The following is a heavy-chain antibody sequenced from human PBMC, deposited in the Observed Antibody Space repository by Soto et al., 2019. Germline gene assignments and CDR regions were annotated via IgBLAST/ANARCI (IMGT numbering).Heavy chain of an antibody. V-gene: IGHV1-69*13. CDR1: GGTFSSYA. CDR2: IIPIFGTA. D-gene: IGHD3-16*01. CDR3: ARDGAPRLYYYYYGMDV. Sequence: SVKVSCKASGGTFSSYAISWVRQAPGQGLEWMGGIIPIFGTANYAQKFQGRVMITADESTSTAYMELSSLRSEDTAVYYCARDGAPRLYYYYYGMDVWGQGTTVTVSS. J-gene: IGHJ6*02.